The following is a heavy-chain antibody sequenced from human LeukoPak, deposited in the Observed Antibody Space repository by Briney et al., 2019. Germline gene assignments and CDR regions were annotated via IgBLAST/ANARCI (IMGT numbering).Heavy chain of an antibody. CDR1: GGSISSYY. Sequence: SETLSLTCTVSGGSISSYYWSWLRQPPGKGLEWIGYIYYSGSTNYNPSLKSRVTISVDTSKNQFSLKLSSVTAADTAVYYCARGYYDILTGSNWFDPWGQGTLVTVSS. D-gene: IGHD3-9*01. J-gene: IGHJ5*02. CDR2: IYYSGST. V-gene: IGHV4-59*01. CDR3: ARGYYDILTGSNWFDP.